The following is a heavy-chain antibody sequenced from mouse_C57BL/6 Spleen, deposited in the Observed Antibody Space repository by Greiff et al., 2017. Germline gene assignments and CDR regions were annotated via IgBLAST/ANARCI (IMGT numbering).Heavy chain of an antibody. D-gene: IGHD1-1*01. V-gene: IGHV1-81*01. CDR1: GYTFTSYG. CDR2: IYPRSGNT. J-gene: IGHJ2*01. Sequence: VKLQESGAELARPGASVKLSCKASGYTFTSYGISWVKQRTGQGLEWIGEIYPRSGNTYYNEKFKGKATLTADKSSSTAYMELRSLTSEDSAVYFCARWRITTVVATDFDYWGQGTTLTVSS. CDR3: ARWRITTVVATDFDY.